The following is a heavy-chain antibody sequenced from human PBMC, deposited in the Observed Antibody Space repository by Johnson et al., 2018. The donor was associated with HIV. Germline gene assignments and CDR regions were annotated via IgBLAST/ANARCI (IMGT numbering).Heavy chain of an antibody. CDR3: ASGVTARAPLLI. D-gene: IGHD6-6*01. CDR1: GFTFSSYG. J-gene: IGHJ3*02. V-gene: IGHV3-30*19. Sequence: VQLVESGGGVVHPGKSLRLSCVGSGFTFSSYGMHWVRQAPGEGLDWVAFISRDGGTEYYADSVKGRFTISRDNSRNTVSLQMIILRPKDTAMYYCASGVTARAPLLIWGQGTMVTVSS. CDR2: ISRDGGTE.